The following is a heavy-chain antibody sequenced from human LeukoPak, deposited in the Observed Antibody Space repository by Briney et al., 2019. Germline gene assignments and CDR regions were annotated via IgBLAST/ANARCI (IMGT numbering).Heavy chain of an antibody. CDR3: AKSGYRDSSGYYYPLCPDY. Sequence: GGSLRLSCAASGFTFSSYAMSWVRQAPGKGLEWVSAISGSGGSTYYADSVKGRFTIFRDNSKNTLYLQMNSLRAEDTAVYYCAKSGYRDSSGYYYPLCPDYWGQGTLVTVSS. J-gene: IGHJ4*02. V-gene: IGHV3-23*01. D-gene: IGHD3-22*01. CDR1: GFTFSSYA. CDR2: ISGSGGST.